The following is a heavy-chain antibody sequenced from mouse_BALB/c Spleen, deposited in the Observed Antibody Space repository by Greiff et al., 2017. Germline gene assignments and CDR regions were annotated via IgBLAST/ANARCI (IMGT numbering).Heavy chain of an antibody. D-gene: IGHD2-4*01. CDR3: ARVYYDYDAGFAY. J-gene: IGHJ3*01. CDR1: GYSITSDYA. CDR2: ISYSGST. V-gene: IGHV3-2*02. Sequence: EVQLVESGPGLVKPSQSLSLTCTVTGYSITSDYAWNWIRQFPGNKLEWMGYISYSGSTSYNPSLKSRISITRDTSKNQFFLQLNSVTTEDTATYYCARVYYDYDAGFAYWGQGTLVTVSA.